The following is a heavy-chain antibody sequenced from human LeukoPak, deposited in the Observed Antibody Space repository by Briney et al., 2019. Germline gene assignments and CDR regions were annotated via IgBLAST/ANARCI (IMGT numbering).Heavy chain of an antibody. J-gene: IGHJ4*02. V-gene: IGHV6-1*01. CDR2: TYFRSKWYY. D-gene: IGHD3-16*01. CDR3: ARSAVGGHNDF. CDR1: GDSVSSNSAA. Sequence: SQTLSLTCAISGDSVSSNSAAWVWFRQSPSRGLEWLARTYFRSKWYYDYAVSVRSRIVISPDTSKNQFSLQLNPVTPDDTAVFFCARSAVGGHNDFWGQGTLVTVSS.